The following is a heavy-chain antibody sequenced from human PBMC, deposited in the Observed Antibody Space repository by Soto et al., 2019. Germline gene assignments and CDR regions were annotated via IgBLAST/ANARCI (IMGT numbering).Heavy chain of an antibody. CDR3: AHRLGKKWELLVQPSIYYFDY. D-gene: IGHD1-26*01. CDR2: IYWDDDK. CDR1: GFSLSTSGVG. V-gene: IGHV2-5*02. J-gene: IGHJ4*02. Sequence: SGPTLVNPTQTLTLTCTFSGFSLSTSGVGVDWIRQPPGKALEWLALIYWDDDKRYSPSLKSRLTITKDTSKNQVVLTMTNMEPVDTATYYCAHRLGKKWELLVQPSIYYFDYWGQGTLVTVSS.